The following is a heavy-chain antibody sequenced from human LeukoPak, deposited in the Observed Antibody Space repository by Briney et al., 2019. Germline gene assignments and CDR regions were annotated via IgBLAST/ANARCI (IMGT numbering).Heavy chain of an antibody. D-gene: IGHD6-13*01. CDR3: AKDRVLGAAAWFFDY. Sequence: GGSLRLSCAASGFTFSSYGTHWVHQAPGKGLEWVAFIRYDGSNKYYADSVKGRFTISRDNSKNTLYLQMNSLRAEDTAVYYCAKDRVLGAAAWFFDYWGQGTLVTVSS. CDR1: GFTFSSYG. V-gene: IGHV3-30*02. CDR2: IRYDGSNK. J-gene: IGHJ4*02.